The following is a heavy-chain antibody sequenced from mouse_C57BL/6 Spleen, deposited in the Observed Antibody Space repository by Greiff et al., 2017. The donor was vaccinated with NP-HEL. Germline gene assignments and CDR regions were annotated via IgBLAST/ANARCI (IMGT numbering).Heavy chain of an antibody. CDR2: ISSGGDYI. J-gene: IGHJ4*01. V-gene: IGHV5-9-1*02. D-gene: IGHD2-2*01. Sequence: EVKLQESGEGLVKPGGSLKLSCAASGFTFSSYAMSWVRQTPEKRLEWVAYISSGGDYIYYADTVKGRFTISRDNARNTLYLQMSSLKSEDTAMYYCTSKVTTYYAMDYWGQGTSVTVSS. CDR1: GFTFSSYA. CDR3: TSKVTTYYAMDY.